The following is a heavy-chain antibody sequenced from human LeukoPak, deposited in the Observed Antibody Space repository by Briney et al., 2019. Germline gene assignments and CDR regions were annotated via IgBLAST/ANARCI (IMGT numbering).Heavy chain of an antibody. Sequence: SETLSLTCTVSGGSMSGYFWAWIRRPSGKGLEWIGRIYSSGTTNYNLSLKSRVTMSLDTSKNQFSLSLTSVTAADTAVYYCARDQVRWFGEGDAFDIWGQGTMVTVSS. CDR1: GGSMSGYF. D-gene: IGHD3-10*01. V-gene: IGHV4-4*07. J-gene: IGHJ3*02. CDR2: IYSSGTT. CDR3: ARDQVRWFGEGDAFDI.